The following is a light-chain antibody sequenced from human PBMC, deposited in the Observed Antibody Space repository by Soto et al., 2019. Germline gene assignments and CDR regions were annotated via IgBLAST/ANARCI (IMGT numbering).Light chain of an antibody. CDR2: GAS. CDR1: QSVSSNY. Sequence: EIVLTQSPGTLSLPPGERATISCRDSQSVSSNYLAWYQQKPGQAPRLLIYGASSRATGIPDRFSGSGSGTDFTLTITRLEPEDFAVYYCQQYGSSVITFGLGTRLEIK. CDR3: QQYGSSVIT. V-gene: IGKV3-20*01. J-gene: IGKJ5*01.